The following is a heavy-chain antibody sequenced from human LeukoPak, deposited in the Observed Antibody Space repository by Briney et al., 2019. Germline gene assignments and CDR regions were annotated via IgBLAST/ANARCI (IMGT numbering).Heavy chain of an antibody. J-gene: IGHJ6*02. Sequence: SVKVSCKASGFTFTSSAVRWVRQARGQRLEWIGWIVVGSGNTNYAQKFQERVTITRDMSTSTAYMELSSLRSEDTAVYYCAAGTAGVYYYYYGMDVWGQGTTVTVSS. CDR3: AAGTAGVYYYYYGMDV. CDR2: IVVGSGNT. V-gene: IGHV1-58*01. D-gene: IGHD6-19*01. CDR1: GFTFTSSA.